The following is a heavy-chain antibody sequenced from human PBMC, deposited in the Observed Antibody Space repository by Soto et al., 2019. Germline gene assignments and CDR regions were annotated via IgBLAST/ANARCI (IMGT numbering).Heavy chain of an antibody. V-gene: IGHV3-7*01. CDR2: IKQDGSEK. CDR1: GFTFSSYW. D-gene: IGHD3-3*01. J-gene: IGHJ4*02. Sequence: GGSLRLSCAASGFTFSSYWMSWVCQAPGKGLEWVANIKQDGSEKYYVDSVKGRFTISRDNAKNSLYLQMNSLRAEDTAVYYCARDEYYDFWSGYSPKGIFDYWGQGTLVTVSS. CDR3: ARDEYYDFWSGYSPKGIFDY.